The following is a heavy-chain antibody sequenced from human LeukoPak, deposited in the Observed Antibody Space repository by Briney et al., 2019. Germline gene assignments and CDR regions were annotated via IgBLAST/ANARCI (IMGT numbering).Heavy chain of an antibody. V-gene: IGHV4-34*01. CDR3: ARGLDVVAVAGLYYFDY. CDR1: GGSFSGYY. D-gene: IGHD6-19*01. J-gene: IGHJ4*02. Sequence: NPSETLSLTCAVYGGSFSGYYWSWIRQPPGKGLEWIGEINHSGSTNYNPSLKSRVTISVDTSKNQFSLKLSSVTAADTAAYYCARGLDVVAVAGLYYFDYWGQGTLVTVSS. CDR2: INHSGST.